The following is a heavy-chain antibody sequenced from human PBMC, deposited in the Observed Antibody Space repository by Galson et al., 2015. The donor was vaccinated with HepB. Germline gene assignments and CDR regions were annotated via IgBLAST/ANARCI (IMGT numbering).Heavy chain of an antibody. CDR1: GGTFSRYA. Sequence: SVKVSCKASGGTFSRYAISWVRQAPGQGLEWMGRIIPILGIANYAQKFQGRVTITADKSTSTAYMELSSLRSEDTAVYYCARDRGVDGYNYFFDYWGQGTLVTVSS. CDR3: ARDRGVDGYNYFFDY. CDR2: IIPILGIA. D-gene: IGHD5-24*01. J-gene: IGHJ4*02. V-gene: IGHV1-69*04.